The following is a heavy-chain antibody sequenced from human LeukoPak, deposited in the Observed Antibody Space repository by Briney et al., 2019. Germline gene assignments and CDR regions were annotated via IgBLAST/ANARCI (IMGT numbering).Heavy chain of an antibody. CDR1: GGSIRSYY. J-gene: IGHJ4*02. Sequence: SETLSLTCTVSGGSIRSYYWSWIRQPPGKGLEWIGYIYYSGSTNYNPSLESRVTISVDTSKNQFSLKLSSVTAADTAVYYCVRVNSDYGDYGADYWGQGTLVTVSS. D-gene: IGHD4-17*01. CDR2: IYYSGST. V-gene: IGHV4-59*01. CDR3: VRVNSDYGDYGADY.